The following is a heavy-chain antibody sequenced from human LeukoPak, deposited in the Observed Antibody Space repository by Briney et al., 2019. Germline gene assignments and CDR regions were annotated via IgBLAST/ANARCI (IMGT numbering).Heavy chain of an antibody. CDR2: ITSGGGGT. CDR3: AKHYGSGTYYNYLDY. Sequence: QPGGSLRLSCTASGFTFSDYGMSWVRRAPGKGLEWVSAITSGGGGTFYADSVKGRFTISRDNSENTLYLQMNGLRAEDTAIYYCAKHYGSGTYYNYLDYWGQGTLVTVSS. J-gene: IGHJ4*02. V-gene: IGHV3-23*01. CDR1: GFTFSDYG. D-gene: IGHD3-10*01.